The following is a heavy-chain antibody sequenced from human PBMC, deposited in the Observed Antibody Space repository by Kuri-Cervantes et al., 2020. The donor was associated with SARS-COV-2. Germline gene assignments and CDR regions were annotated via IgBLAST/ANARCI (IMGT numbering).Heavy chain of an antibody. CDR2: ISGSGGST. Sequence: LSLTCAASGFTFSSYAMSWVRQAPGKGMEWVSAISGSGGSTYYADSVKGRFTISRDNSKNTLYLQMNSLRAEDTAVYYCAKVDQLLYDYWGQGTLVTVSS. V-gene: IGHV3-23*01. CDR3: AKVDQLLYDY. D-gene: IGHD2-2*02. CDR1: GFTFSSYA. J-gene: IGHJ4*02.